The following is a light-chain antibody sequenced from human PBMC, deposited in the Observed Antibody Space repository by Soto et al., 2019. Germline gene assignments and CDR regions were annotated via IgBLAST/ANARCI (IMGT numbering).Light chain of an antibody. J-gene: IGLJ2*01. CDR2: GVT. CDR1: GSDIGAYNF. Sequence: QSALAQPPSASGSPGQSVTISCTGSGSDIGAYNFVSWYQQHPGKAPKLMIFGVTERPSGVPDRFSGSKSGNTASLTVSGLQADDEAVYYCSSYTLNTTVIFGGGTKLTVL. V-gene: IGLV2-8*01. CDR3: SSYTLNTTVI.